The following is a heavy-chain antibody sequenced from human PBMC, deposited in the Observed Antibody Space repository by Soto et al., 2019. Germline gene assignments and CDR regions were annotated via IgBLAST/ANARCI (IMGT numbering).Heavy chain of an antibody. CDR3: AKEPPLAYCGGDCYSL. J-gene: IGHJ4*02. Sequence: GSLRLSCAASGFTFSSYAMSWVRQAPGKGLEWVSAISGSGGSTYYADSVKGRFTISRDNSKNTLYLQMNSLRAEDTAVYYCAKEPPLAYCGGDCYSLWGQGTLVTVSS. D-gene: IGHD2-21*02. CDR1: GFTFSSYA. V-gene: IGHV3-23*01. CDR2: ISGSGGST.